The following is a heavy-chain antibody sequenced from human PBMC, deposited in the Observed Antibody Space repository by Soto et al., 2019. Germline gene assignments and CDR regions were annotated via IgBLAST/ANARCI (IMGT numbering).Heavy chain of an antibody. D-gene: IGHD1-1*01. J-gene: IGHJ4*02. CDR3: AGAVGRRTVPDH. V-gene: IGHV4-4*02. Sequence: QVHLQESGPGLVKPSGTLSLICVVSGESLKTDHWWTWVRQPPGKGLEWIGEIYDGGDTNYNPSLESRLTLSVDKSKRQFSLRMTSVTAADTATYYCAGAVGRRTVPDHWGQGTLVTISS. CDR1: GESLKTDHW. CDR2: IYDGGDT.